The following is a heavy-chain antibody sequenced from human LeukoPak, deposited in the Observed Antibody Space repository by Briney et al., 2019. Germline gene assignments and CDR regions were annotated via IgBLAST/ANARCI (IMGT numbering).Heavy chain of an antibody. CDR3: ARVELAPYYYYMDV. Sequence: GGSLRLSCAASGFTFSSYEMNWVRQAPGKGLEWVSHISSSGSTIWYADSVKGRFTISRDNAKNSLYLQMNSLRAEDTAVYYCARVELAPYYYYMDVWGKGTAVTVSS. D-gene: IGHD1-7*01. V-gene: IGHV3-48*03. J-gene: IGHJ6*03. CDR1: GFTFSSYE. CDR2: ISSSGSTI.